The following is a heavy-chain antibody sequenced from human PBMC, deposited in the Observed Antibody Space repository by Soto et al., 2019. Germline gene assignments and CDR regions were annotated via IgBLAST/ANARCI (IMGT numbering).Heavy chain of an antibody. CDR3: AASDSSSWQHDY. J-gene: IGHJ4*02. CDR1: GDSFSSYA. CDR2: IIPIFETA. Sequence: QVQLVQSGAELKKPGSSVRVSCKISGDSFSSYAISWVRQAPGEGLEWVGGIIPIFETANSAQKFQGRVTITAVKSTSTAYMEVTRLRPEDTAIFYCAASDSSSWQHDYWGQGTLITVSS. V-gene: IGHV1-69*06. D-gene: IGHD6-13*01.